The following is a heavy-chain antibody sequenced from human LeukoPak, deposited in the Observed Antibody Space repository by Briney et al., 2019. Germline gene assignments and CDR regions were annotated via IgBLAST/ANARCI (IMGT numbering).Heavy chain of an antibody. V-gene: IGHV3-30*07. CDR1: GFTFSTYA. D-gene: IGHD2-2*01. J-gene: IGHJ4*02. Sequence: GGSLRLSCAASGFTFSTYAIHWVRQAPGKGLEWVAVISYDGTNKNYADSVKGRFTISRDNSKNTLYLQMDSLRAEDTAVYYCAKRFCSATRCFHFDYWGQGTLVTVSS. CDR3: AKRFCSATRCFHFDY. CDR2: ISYDGTNK.